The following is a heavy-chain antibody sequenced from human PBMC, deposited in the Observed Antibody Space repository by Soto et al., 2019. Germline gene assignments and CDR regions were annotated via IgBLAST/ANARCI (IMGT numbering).Heavy chain of an antibody. CDR3: ASFNWYFDL. CDR1: GGSISSYF. J-gene: IGHJ2*01. Sequence: QMQLQESGPGLVKPSETLSLTCTVSGGSISSYFWSWIRQPPGKGLEWIGYIYYTGSTNYNPSLKRRATISVHTSKNQSSLQLSAVTAADTAVYYCASFNWYFDLWGRGTLVTVSS. V-gene: IGHV4-59*01. CDR2: IYYTGST.